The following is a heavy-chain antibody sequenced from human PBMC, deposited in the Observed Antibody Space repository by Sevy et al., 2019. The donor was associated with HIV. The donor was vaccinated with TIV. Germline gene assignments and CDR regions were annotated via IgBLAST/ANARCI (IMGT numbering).Heavy chain of an antibody. Sequence: SETLSLTCSVSGDSIDSYGSYWGWIRQPPGKGLEWIGSMYYTGTTYYNPSLKSRATISVDTSKNEFSLKMTSVTAADTAVYYCATKGVAVDAFDIRGQGTMVTVSS. D-gene: IGHD5-12*01. CDR2: MYYTGTT. CDR1: GDSIDSYGSY. J-gene: IGHJ3*02. CDR3: ATKGVAVDAFDI. V-gene: IGHV4-39*01.